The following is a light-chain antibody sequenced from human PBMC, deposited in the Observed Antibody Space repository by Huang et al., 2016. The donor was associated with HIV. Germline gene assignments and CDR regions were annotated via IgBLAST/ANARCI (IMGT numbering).Light chain of an antibody. CDR2: DAS. V-gene: IGKV1-33*01. CDR3: QQYDSLVT. Sequence: DIQMTQSPSSLSASVGDRVTMTCQASQDINNYLNWYQQKPGKAPKLLIYDASSMETGVPSRCSGSGSGTDFTFTISSLQPEDIATYYCQQYDSLVTFGGGTRVEIK. J-gene: IGKJ4*01. CDR1: QDINNY.